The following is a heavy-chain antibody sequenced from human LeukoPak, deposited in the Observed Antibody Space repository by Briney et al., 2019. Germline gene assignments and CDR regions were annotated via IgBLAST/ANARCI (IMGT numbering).Heavy chain of an antibody. V-gene: IGHV3-7*03. J-gene: IGHJ4*02. CDR2: IKYDGNEK. CDR1: GFTFSDYW. Sequence: GGSLRLSCAASGFTFSDYWMSWMRQAPGKGLEWVANIKYDGNEKYYVDSVKGRFTISRDNAKNALYLQMNSLRSDDTAFYHCTRIHSYDSTGAYYLDYWGQGILVTVSS. D-gene: IGHD3-22*01. CDR3: TRIHSYDSTGAYYLDY.